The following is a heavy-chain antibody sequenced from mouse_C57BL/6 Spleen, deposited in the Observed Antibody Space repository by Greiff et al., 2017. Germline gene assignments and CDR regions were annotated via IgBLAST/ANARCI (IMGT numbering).Heavy chain of an antibody. V-gene: IGHV1-15*01. J-gene: IGHJ2*01. CDR2: IDPETGGT. CDR3: TRPYSNSYFDY. CDR1: GYTFTAYE. D-gene: IGHD2-5*01. Sequence: QVQLQQSGAELVRPGASVTLSCKASGYTFTAYEMHWVKQTPVHGLEWIGAIDPETGGTAYNQKFKGKAILTADKSSSTAYMELRSLTSEDSAVYYCTRPYSNSYFDYWGQGTTLTVSS.